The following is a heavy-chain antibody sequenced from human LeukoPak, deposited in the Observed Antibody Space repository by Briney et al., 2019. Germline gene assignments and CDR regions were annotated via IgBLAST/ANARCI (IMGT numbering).Heavy chain of an antibody. D-gene: IGHD5-18*01. Sequence: PSETLSLTCTVSGGSISSSSYYWGWIRQPPGKGLEWIGSIYYSGSTYYNPSLKSRVTISVDTSKNQFSLKLSSVTAADTAVYYCARDTAMDNRYYYYYYMDVWGKGTTVTVSS. CDR2: IYYSGST. CDR3: ARDTAMDNRYYYYYYMDV. CDR1: GGSISSSSYY. V-gene: IGHV4-39*07. J-gene: IGHJ6*03.